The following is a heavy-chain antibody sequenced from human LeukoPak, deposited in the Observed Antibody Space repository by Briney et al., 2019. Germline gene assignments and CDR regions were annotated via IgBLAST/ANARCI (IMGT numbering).Heavy chain of an antibody. J-gene: IGHJ4*02. D-gene: IGHD6-13*01. Sequence: GGSLRLSCAASGFTFSGYWMHWVRQAPGKGLVWVSRINSDGSSTSYADSVKGRFTISRDNAKNTLYLQMNSLRAEDTAVYYCARVAEAAAFDSWGQGTLVTVSS. CDR2: INSDGSST. CDR3: ARVAEAAAFDS. CDR1: GFTFSGYW. V-gene: IGHV3-74*01.